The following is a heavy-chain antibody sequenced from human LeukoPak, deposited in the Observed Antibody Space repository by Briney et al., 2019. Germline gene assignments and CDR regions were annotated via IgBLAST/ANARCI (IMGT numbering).Heavy chain of an antibody. D-gene: IGHD3-22*01. Sequence: SETLSLTCTVSGGSISSSAHYWGYIRQPPGKGLEWIGYIYYSGRTYYNPSLKSRVTISVDTSKNQFSLKMTSVTAADTAMYYCARHYFHSSGYSYFFDYWGQGTLVTVSS. CDR2: IYYSGRT. V-gene: IGHV4-39*01. CDR1: GGSISSSAHY. J-gene: IGHJ4*02. CDR3: ARHYFHSSGYSYFFDY.